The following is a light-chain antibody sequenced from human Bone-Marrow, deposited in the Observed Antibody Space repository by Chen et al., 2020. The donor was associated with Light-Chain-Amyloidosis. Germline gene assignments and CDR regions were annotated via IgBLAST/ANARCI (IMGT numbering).Light chain of an antibody. CDR2: SNN. CDR1: SYNVGCIP. V-gene: IGLV1-44*01. CDR3: AHWDDSMMGRV. Sequence: QSVLTQPPSASGTPVQWVSLSCSGNSYNVGCIPFNWYQLIPGRAPKLLIYSNNNSPSGVPDRFSGSKSGTAASLAISRLQSEDEADYYCAHWDDSMMGRVFGGGTKLTVL. J-gene: IGLJ3*02.